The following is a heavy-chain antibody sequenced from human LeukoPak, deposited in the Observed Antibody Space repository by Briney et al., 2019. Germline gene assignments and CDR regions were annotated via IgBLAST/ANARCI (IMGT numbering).Heavy chain of an antibody. D-gene: IGHD6-13*01. CDR1: GFSTSLYS. V-gene: IGHV3-48*01. J-gene: IGHJ4*02. Sequence: PGLALTLSCAASGFSTSLYSMGGVRQAPGKGLEGVSYIGSTTTYADSVKGRFTISRDNAKNVLYLQMNSLRAEDTAVYYCARDGPTAGAGDFDYWGQGTPVTVSS. CDR3: ARDGPTAGAGDFDY. CDR2: IGSTTT.